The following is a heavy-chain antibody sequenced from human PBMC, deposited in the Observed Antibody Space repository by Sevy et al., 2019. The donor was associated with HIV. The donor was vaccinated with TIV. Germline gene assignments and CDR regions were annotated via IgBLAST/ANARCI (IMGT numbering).Heavy chain of an antibody. CDR2: INQDGSGE. Sequence: GGSLRLSCEASEFTFGNYWMIWIRQAPGKGLEWVAAINQDGSGEKYVDSMKGRFTISRDNAKNSLYLQMNSLQDEDTAVDYCAGLSCGGGTCYSAFDIWGQGTVVTVSS. CDR3: AGLSCGGGTCYSAFDI. CDR1: EFTFGNYW. J-gene: IGHJ3*02. V-gene: IGHV3-7*01. D-gene: IGHD2-21*02.